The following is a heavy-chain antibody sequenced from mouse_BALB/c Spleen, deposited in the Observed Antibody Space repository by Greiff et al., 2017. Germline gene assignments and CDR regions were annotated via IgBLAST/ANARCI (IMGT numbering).Heavy chain of an antibody. V-gene: IGHV1-67*01. CDR1: SYTFTDYA. CDR2: ISTYYGNT. Sequence: VQLQQSGPELVRPGVSVKISCKGSSYTFTDYAMHWVKQSHAKSLEWIGVISTYYGNTNYNQKFKGKATMTVDKSSSTAYMELARLTSEDSAVYYCARQVYYYGSSYDYWYFDVWGAGTTVTVSS. D-gene: IGHD1-1*01. CDR3: ARQVYYYGSSYDYWYFDV. J-gene: IGHJ1*01.